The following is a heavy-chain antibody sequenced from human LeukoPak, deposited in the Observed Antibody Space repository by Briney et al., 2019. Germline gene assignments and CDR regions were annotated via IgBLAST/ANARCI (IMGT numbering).Heavy chain of an antibody. Sequence: GGSLTPSCAASGFTFSAYWMIWLRQAPGKGLKWLANIKQDESDKQYEDSVKGRFAISRDNAKTSVYLQMNSLRAEDTAVYYCVSTKRSSPFDNWGQGTLVTVSS. CDR3: VSTKRSSPFDN. CDR2: IKQDESDK. V-gene: IGHV3-7*01. CDR1: GFTFSAYW. J-gene: IGHJ4*02. D-gene: IGHD1-1*01.